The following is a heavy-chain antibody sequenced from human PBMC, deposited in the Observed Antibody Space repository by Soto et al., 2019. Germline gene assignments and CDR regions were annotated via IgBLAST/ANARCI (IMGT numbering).Heavy chain of an antibody. CDR3: AILAAAAAFDI. D-gene: IGHD6-13*01. J-gene: IGHJ3*02. CDR1: GYTITGYY. Sequence: ASVTVSCQASGYTITGYYMHWVRQAPGQGLEWMGWINPNSGGTNYAQKFQGWVTMTRDTSISTAYMELSRLRSDDTAVYYCAILAAAAAFDIWGQGTMVTVSS. CDR2: INPNSGGT. V-gene: IGHV1-2*04.